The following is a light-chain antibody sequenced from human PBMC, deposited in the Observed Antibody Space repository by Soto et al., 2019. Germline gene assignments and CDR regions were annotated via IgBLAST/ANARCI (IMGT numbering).Light chain of an antibody. Sequence: DIQVTQSPSSVSASVGDRVTITCRASQDIAAYLAWYQHKPARSPDLLIHSASSLQSGVPSRFSATGSGTDFTLTTNSLQPEDFATYYCPHAYSFPITAGQGTRLESK. CDR3: PHAYSFPIT. CDR2: SAS. CDR1: QDIAAY. V-gene: IGKV1D-12*01. J-gene: IGKJ5*01.